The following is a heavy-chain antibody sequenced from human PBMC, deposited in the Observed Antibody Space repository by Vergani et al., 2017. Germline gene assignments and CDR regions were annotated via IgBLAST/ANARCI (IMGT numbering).Heavy chain of an antibody. CDR2: IIPIFGTA. J-gene: IGHJ6*03. CDR3: ARSAGYSGVGRDYYYYMDV. V-gene: IGHV1-69*18. D-gene: IGHD5-18*01. CDR1: GGTFSSYA. Sequence: QVQLVQSGAEVKKPGSSVKVSCKASGGTFSSYAISWVRQAPGQGLEWMGRIIPIFGTANYAQKFQGRVTITADESTSTAYMELSSLRSDDTAVYYCARSAGYSGVGRDYYYYMDVWGKGTTVTVSS.